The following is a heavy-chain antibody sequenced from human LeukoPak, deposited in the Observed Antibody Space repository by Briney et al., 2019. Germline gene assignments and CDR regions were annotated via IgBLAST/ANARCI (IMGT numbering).Heavy chain of an antibody. D-gene: IGHD1-26*01. J-gene: IGHJ4*02. CDR2: IWNDGRNK. Sequence: GGSLRLSCAASGFTLSRYGMHWVRQAPGKGLEWVAVIWNDGRNKYYADSVKGRFTISRDDAKNSVDLQMNSLRAEDTAVYYCARDGIDYWGQGTLVTVSS. CDR1: GFTLSRYG. V-gene: IGHV3-33*01. CDR3: ARDGIDY.